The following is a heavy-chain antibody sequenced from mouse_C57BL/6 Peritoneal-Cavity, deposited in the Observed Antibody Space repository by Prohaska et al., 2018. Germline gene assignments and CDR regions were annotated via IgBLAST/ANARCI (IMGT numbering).Heavy chain of an antibody. CDR1: GYTFTDYY. Sequence: QVQLQQSGPELVKPGASVKISCKASGYTFTDYYINWVKQRPGQGLEWIGWIFPGSGSTYYNEKFKGKATLTVDKASSTAYMLLSSLTSEDSAVYFCARGQFITTVVAFDYWGQGTTLTVSS. V-gene: IGHV1-75*01. D-gene: IGHD1-1*01. CDR2: IFPGSGST. J-gene: IGHJ2*01. CDR3: ARGQFITTVVAFDY.